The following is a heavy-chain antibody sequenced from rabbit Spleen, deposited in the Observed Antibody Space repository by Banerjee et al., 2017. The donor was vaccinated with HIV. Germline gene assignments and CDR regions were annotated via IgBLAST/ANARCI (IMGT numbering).Heavy chain of an antibody. CDR3: ASAYSDIYFDL. CDR2: IDPVFGSA. Sequence: QLKESGGGLVQPGGSLKLSCKASGFDFSSYYMSWVRQAPGKGLEWIGYIDPVFGSAYYASWVNGRFSISRENTQNTVSLQLTSLTAADTATYFCASAYSDIYFDLWGPGTLVTVS. V-gene: IGHV1S7*01. D-gene: IGHD6-1*01. CDR1: GFDFSSYY. J-gene: IGHJ4*01.